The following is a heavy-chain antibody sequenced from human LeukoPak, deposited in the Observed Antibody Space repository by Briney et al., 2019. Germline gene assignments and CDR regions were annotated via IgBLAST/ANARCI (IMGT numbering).Heavy chain of an antibody. V-gene: IGHV5-51*01. D-gene: IGHD1-26*01. CDR1: GYSFTTFW. J-gene: IGHJ5*02. CDR3: ARQGWSDVGWFDP. CDR2: IYPGDSDT. Sequence: GESLKISCKGSGYSFTTFWIGWVRQMPGKGLEWMGIIYPGDSDTRYSPSFQGQVTISVDKSISTAYLQWSSLKASDTAMYYCARQGWSDVGWFDPWGQGTLVTVSS.